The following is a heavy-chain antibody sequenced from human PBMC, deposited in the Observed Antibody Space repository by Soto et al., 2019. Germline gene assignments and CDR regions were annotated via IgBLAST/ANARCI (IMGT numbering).Heavy chain of an antibody. CDR3: ARASGYPRRSRVDP. D-gene: IGHD1-1*01. J-gene: IGHJ5*02. CDR2: INPSSGGT. V-gene: IGHV1-2*02. CDR1: GYTFTGYY. Sequence: ASVKVSCKASGYTFTGYYMHWVRQAPGQGLEWMGWINPSSGGTNYAQKFQGRVTMTRDTSISTAYMELSSLRSEDTAVYYCARASGYPRRSRVDPWGQGTLVTVSS.